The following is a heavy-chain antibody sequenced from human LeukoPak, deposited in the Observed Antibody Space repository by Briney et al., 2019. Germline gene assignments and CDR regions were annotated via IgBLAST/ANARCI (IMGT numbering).Heavy chain of an antibody. Sequence: SETLSLTCAVYGGSFSGYYWSWIRQPPGKGLEWIGEINHSGSTNYNPSLKSRVTISVDTSKNQFSLKLSSVTAADTAVYYCARGGVVVAATRPWYFDLWGRGTLVTVSS. CDR1: GGSFSGYY. D-gene: IGHD2-15*01. CDR2: INHSGST. CDR3: ARGGVVVAATRPWYFDL. V-gene: IGHV4-34*01. J-gene: IGHJ2*01.